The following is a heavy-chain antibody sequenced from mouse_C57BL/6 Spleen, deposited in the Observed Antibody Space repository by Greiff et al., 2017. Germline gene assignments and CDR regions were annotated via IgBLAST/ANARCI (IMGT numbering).Heavy chain of an antibody. CDR2: IDPEDGDT. J-gene: IGHJ3*01. D-gene: IGHD2-3*01. V-gene: IGHV14-4*01. Sequence: EVQLQQSGAELVRPGASVKLSCTASGFNIKDDYMHWVKQRPEQGLEWIGWIDPEDGDTEYASKFQGKATITADTSSNTAYLQLSRLTSEDTAVYYCTTGDGYLFAYWGQGTLVTVSA. CDR3: TTGDGYLFAY. CDR1: GFNIKDDY.